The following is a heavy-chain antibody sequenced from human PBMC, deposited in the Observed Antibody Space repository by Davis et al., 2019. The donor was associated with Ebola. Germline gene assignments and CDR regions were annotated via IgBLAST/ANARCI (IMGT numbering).Heavy chain of an antibody. CDR2: IGVDGSDT. CDR3: ARGYYYLDV. CDR1: GFTFRIYS. J-gene: IGHJ6*03. V-gene: IGHV3-74*01. Sequence: GESLKISCAASGFTFRIYSMHWVRQAPGKGLVCISHIGVDGSDTTYADSVTGRFTISRDNAKNTLYLQMNSLRAEDTAVYYCARGYYYLDVWGKGTTVTVSS.